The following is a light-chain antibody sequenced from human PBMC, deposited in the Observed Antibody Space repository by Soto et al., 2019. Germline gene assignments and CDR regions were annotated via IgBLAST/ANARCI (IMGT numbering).Light chain of an antibody. Sequence: QSALTQPRSVSGSPGQSVTISCTGTSSDVGGYHYVSWYQQHPGKAPKLMIYDVSKRPSGVPDRFSGSKSGNTASLTISGLQAEDEADYYCCSYAGSYPVVFGGGTKLTV. V-gene: IGLV2-11*01. CDR1: SSDVGGYHY. CDR2: DVS. J-gene: IGLJ2*01. CDR3: CSYAGSYPVV.